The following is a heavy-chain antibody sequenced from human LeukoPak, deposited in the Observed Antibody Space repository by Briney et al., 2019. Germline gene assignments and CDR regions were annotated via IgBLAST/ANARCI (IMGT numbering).Heavy chain of an antibody. CDR3: ARDWETGTGD. Sequence: PGGSLRLSCAASGFTFSSYSMNWVRQAPGKGLGWVSYISSSSSTIYYADSVKGRFTISRDNAKNSLYLQMNSLRAEDTAVYYCARDWETGTGDWGQGTLVTVSS. D-gene: IGHD3-10*01. V-gene: IGHV3-48*04. J-gene: IGHJ4*02. CDR2: ISSSSSTI. CDR1: GFTFSSYS.